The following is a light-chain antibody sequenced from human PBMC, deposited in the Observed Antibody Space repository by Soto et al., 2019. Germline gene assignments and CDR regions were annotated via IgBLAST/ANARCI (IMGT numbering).Light chain of an antibody. CDR2: DVA. CDR1: SIDVGGSNF. V-gene: IGLV2-14*03. J-gene: IGLJ1*01. Sequence: SALTQPASVSDSPGQSITISCTGTSIDVGGSNFVSWYQQHPGKPPKLIIYDVANRPSGVSNRFSGSKSGSTASLIISRLQTEDEADYYCVSYTSSTTYVFGTGTKVTVL. CDR3: VSYTSSTTYV.